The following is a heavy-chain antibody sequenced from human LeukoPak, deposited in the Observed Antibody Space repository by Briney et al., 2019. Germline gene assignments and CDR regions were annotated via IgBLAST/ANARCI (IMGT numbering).Heavy chain of an antibody. J-gene: IGHJ6*02. Sequence: PGGSLRLSCAASGFTFSSYAMHWVRQAPGKGLEWVAVISYDGSNKYYADSVKGRFTISRDNSKNTRYLQMNSLRAEDTAVYYCARDQLKTYCSGGSCYSGGYYYYGMDVWGQGTTVTVSS. V-gene: IGHV3-30-3*01. CDR3: ARDQLKTYCSGGSCYSGGYYYYGMDV. CDR1: GFTFSSYA. D-gene: IGHD2-15*01. CDR2: ISYDGSNK.